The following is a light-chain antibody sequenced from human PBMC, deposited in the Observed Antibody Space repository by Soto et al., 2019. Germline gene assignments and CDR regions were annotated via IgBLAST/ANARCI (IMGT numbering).Light chain of an antibody. CDR3: QQRSNWPDA. CDR1: QSVSSN. V-gene: IGKV3-11*01. J-gene: IGKJ5*01. Sequence: EIVMTQSPDILSASPGERATLSCRASQSVSSNLAWYQQKRGQPPRLLIYDASKGATGIPTRFSGSGSGTDFTLTISSLQPEDFAVYYCQQRSNWPDAFGQGTRLEIK. CDR2: DAS.